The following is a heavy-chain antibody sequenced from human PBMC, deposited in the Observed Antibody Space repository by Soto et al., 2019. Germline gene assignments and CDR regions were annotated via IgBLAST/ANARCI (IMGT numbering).Heavy chain of an antibody. CDR3: ARVGSDYSHSGVIDY. D-gene: IGHD1-26*01. J-gene: IGHJ4*02. Sequence: EVQLVESGGGLVKPGGSLRLSCAASGLTFSTHSINWVRQAPGKGLEWVSSIIRSSSDIYYADSVMGRFTISRDNTKNSLSLQMNSLRADDTAVYYCARVGSDYSHSGVIDYWGQGTLVTVSS. CDR1: GLTFSTHS. CDR2: IIRSSSDI. V-gene: IGHV3-21*01.